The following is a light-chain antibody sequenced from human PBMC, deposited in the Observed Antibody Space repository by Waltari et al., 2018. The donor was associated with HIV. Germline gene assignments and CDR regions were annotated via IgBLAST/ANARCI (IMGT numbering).Light chain of an antibody. J-gene: IGLJ2*01. Sequence: QSVLTQTPSASGTPGQRVTIPCSGSRPNIGSNTLKWYQQLPGTAPKLLNYNNNQRPSGVPDRFSGSKSGTSASLASSGLQSEDEADYYCAAWDDSLNGVIFGGGTKLTVL. V-gene: IGLV1-44*01. CDR1: RPNIGSNT. CDR2: NNN. CDR3: AAWDDSLNGVI.